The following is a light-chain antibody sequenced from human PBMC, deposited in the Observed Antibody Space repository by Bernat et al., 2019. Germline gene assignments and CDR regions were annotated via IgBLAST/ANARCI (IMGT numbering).Light chain of an antibody. J-gene: IGKJ1*01. Sequence: EIVLTQSTRTMSLSPGERAHLSCRASQSVSSSYLAWYQQKPGQAPRLLIYGASSRATGIPDRFHSSGSGTDFTLTISRLEPEDFAVYYFQQYGSSPQTFGQGTKVEIK. CDR1: QSVSSSY. CDR2: GAS. V-gene: IGKV3-20*01. CDR3: QQYGSSPQT.